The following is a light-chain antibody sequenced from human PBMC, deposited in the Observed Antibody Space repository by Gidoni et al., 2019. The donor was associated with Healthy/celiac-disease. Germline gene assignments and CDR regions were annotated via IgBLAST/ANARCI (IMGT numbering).Light chain of an antibody. J-gene: IGKJ2*01. CDR1: QSVLYSSNNKNY. CDR2: WAS. V-gene: IGKV4-1*01. Sequence: DIVMTQSPDSLAVSLGDRATINCKSSQSVLYSSNNKNYLAWYQQKPGQPPKPLIYWASTRESGVPDRFSGSGSGTDFTLTISSLQAEDVAVYYCQQYYSTPHTFGQXTKLEIK. CDR3: QQYYSTPHT.